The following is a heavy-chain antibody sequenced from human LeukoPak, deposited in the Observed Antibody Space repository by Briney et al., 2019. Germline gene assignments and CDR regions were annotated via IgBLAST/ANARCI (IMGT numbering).Heavy chain of an antibody. CDR1: GGSISSNGYY. V-gene: IGHV4-39*01. CDR2: FYYTGST. J-gene: IGHJ3*02. Sequence: SETLSLTCTVSGGSISSNGYYWGWIRQPPGKGLEWIGSFYYTGSTFYSPSLKSRVTISVDTSKNQFSLKLNSVTAADTAVYYCARRSGTYHAFDIWGQGTMVTVSS. D-gene: IGHD1-26*01. CDR3: ARRSGTYHAFDI.